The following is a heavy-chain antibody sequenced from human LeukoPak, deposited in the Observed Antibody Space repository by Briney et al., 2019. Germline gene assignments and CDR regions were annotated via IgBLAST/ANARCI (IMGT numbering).Heavy chain of an antibody. Sequence: HPGRSLRLSCAASGFTFSSYGMHWVRQAPGRGLEWVAVIWYDGSNKYYADSVKGRFTISRDNSKNTLYLQMNSLRAEDTAVYYCARDRDSGYDSCLGYWGQGTLVTVSS. CDR2: IWYDGSNK. D-gene: IGHD5-12*01. CDR1: GFTFSSYG. V-gene: IGHV3-33*01. J-gene: IGHJ4*02. CDR3: ARDRDSGYDSCLGY.